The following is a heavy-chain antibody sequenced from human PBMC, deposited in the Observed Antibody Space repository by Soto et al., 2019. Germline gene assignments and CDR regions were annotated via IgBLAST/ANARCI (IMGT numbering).Heavy chain of an antibody. CDR2: FFTGGST. CDR1: GFNVSDNY. CDR3: VRERRGLGIGFDH. J-gene: IGHJ4*02. V-gene: IGHV3-53*01. D-gene: IGHD6-19*01. Sequence: LRLSCAAAGFNVSDNYMGWVRQAPGKGLEWVSSFFTGGSTDYADSVKGRFTISRDDSKNTVYLQTNSLRAEDTAVYFCVRERRGLGIGFDHWGQGTLVTVSS.